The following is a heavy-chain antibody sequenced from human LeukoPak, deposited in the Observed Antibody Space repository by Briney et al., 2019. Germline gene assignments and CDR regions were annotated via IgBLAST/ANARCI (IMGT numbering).Heavy chain of an antibody. J-gene: IGHJ6*04. Sequence: ASVKVSCKASGYTFTSYGISWVRQAPGQGLEWMGWISAYNGNTHYAQKLQGRVTMTTDTSTSTAYMELRSLRSDDTAVYYCARDMNWNQLPYYYYYGMDVWGKGTTVTVSS. CDR1: GYTFTSYG. D-gene: IGHD1-1*01. V-gene: IGHV1-18*04. CDR2: ISAYNGNT. CDR3: ARDMNWNQLPYYYYYGMDV.